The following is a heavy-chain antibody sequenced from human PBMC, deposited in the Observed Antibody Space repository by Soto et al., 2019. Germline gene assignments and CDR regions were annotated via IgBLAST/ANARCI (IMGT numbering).Heavy chain of an antibody. D-gene: IGHD5-18*01. CDR3: ARERYSWAFDH. J-gene: IGHJ4*02. CDR1: GGSISSYY. Sequence: PSETLSLTCTVSGGSISSYYWSWIRQPPGKGLEWIGCIDYSGSTNYNPSLKSRVTISIDTSKNQFALKLSSVTAADTAVYYCARERYSWAFDHGGQGPRVTVPS. CDR2: IDYSGST. V-gene: IGHV4-59*01.